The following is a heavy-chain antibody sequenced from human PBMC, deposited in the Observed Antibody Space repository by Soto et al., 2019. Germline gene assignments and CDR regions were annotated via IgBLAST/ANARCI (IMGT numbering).Heavy chain of an antibody. CDR2: IRSKTNNYAT. Sequence: EVQLVESGGGLVQPGGSLKLSCAASGFTFSGSAMHWVRQASGKGLEWVGRIRSKTNNYATTYAASVKGRFTISRDDAKNTAYLQMNSLKTEDTAVYYCTTQEIVGATGYWGQGTLVTASS. D-gene: IGHD1-26*01. CDR1: GFTFSGSA. CDR3: TTQEIVGATGY. J-gene: IGHJ4*02. V-gene: IGHV3-73*02.